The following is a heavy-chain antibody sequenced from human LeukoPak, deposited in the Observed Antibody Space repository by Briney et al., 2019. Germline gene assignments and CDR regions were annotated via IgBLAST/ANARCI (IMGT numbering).Heavy chain of an antibody. CDR3: AKDVGSHSSSWYYFDY. J-gene: IGHJ4*02. D-gene: IGHD6-13*01. Sequence: GGSLRLSCAASGFTFSNYGMHWVRQAPGKGLEWVAFTWYDGTNKYYADSVKGRFTISRDNSKNTLYLQMNSLRTGDTAVYYCAKDVGSHSSSWYYFDYWGQGTLVTVSS. CDR1: GFTFSNYG. CDR2: TWYDGTNK. V-gene: IGHV3-30*02.